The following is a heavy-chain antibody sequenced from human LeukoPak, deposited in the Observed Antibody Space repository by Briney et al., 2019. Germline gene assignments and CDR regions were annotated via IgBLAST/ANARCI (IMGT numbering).Heavy chain of an antibody. CDR2: IKEDGSEK. V-gene: IGHV3-7*01. CDR3: ARDQDPVEMATIFGY. CDR1: GFTFSRYW. Sequence: GGSLRLSCAASGFTFSRYWMSWVRQAPGKGLEWVANIKEDGSEKYYVDSVKGRFIISRDNAKNSMYLQINSLRAEDTAVYYCARDQDPVEMATIFGYWGQGTLVTVSA. D-gene: IGHD5-24*01. J-gene: IGHJ4*02.